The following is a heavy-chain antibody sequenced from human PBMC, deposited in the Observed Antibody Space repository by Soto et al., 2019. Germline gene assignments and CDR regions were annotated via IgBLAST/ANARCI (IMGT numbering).Heavy chain of an antibody. V-gene: IGHV5-51*01. CDR3: ARTAAAGKYYYGVDV. D-gene: IGHD6-13*01. CDR1: GYSFTSYW. J-gene: IGHJ6*02. CDR2: IYPGDSDT. Sequence: EVQLVQSGAEVKKPGESLKISCKGSGYSFTSYWIGWVRQMPGKGLEWMGIIYPGDSDTRYSPSFQGQVTISADKSIRTAYLQWRSLKASDTAIYYCARTAAAGKYYYGVDVWGQGTTVTVSS.